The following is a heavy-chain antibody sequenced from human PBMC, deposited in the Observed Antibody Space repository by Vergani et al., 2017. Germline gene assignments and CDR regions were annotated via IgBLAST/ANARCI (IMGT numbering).Heavy chain of an antibody. CDR2: IIPILGIA. CDR3: GIALEYSSSWIQD. D-gene: IGHD6-6*01. J-gene: IGHJ4*02. Sequence: QVQLVQSGAEVKKPGSSVKVSCKASGGTFSSYTISWVRQAPGQGLEWMGRIIPILGIANYAQKFQGRVTITADKSTSTAYMVLRSLGSEATAVYYFGIALEYSSSWIQDWGQGTLVTVSS. CDR1: GGTFSSYT. V-gene: IGHV1-69*02.